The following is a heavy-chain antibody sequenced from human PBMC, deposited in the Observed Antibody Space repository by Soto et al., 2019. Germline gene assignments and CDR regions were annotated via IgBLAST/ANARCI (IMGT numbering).Heavy chain of an antibody. D-gene: IGHD4-17*01. V-gene: IGHV4-39*01. Sequence: PSETLSLTCTVSGGSVSSSSYSWGWIRQSPGKGLEWIGTIYSSENTYYNPSLLSRVTISVDTSKNEFSLRLSSVTAADTAVYYCARGGRTTVTTFYYGMDVWGQGTTVTVSS. CDR1: GGSVSSSSYS. CDR2: IYSSENT. CDR3: ARGGRTTVTTFYYGMDV. J-gene: IGHJ6*02.